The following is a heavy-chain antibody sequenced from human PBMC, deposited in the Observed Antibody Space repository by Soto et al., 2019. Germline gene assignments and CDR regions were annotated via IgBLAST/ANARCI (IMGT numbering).Heavy chain of an antibody. CDR3: ARNGDCTRPGCIVGWFDP. D-gene: IGHD2-8*01. V-gene: IGHV3-48*01. Sequence: SLRLSCAASGFTFSSYSMNWVRQAPGKGLEWVSYISSSSSTIYYADSVKGRVTISIDKSKNQFYLDLNSVTAADTAMYYCARNGDCTRPGCIVGWFDPWGPGTLVTVSS. J-gene: IGHJ5*02. CDR1: GFTFSSYS. CDR2: ISSSSSTI.